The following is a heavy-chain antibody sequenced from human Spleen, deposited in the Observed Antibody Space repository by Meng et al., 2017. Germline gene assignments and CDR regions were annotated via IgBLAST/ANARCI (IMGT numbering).Heavy chain of an antibody. CDR1: GFTFSNYA. CDR3: ARDLKHRGIAAAGTPFY. D-gene: IGHD6-13*01. CDR2: ISGSVGTT. J-gene: IGHJ4*02. Sequence: GGSLRLSCAASGFTFSNYAMHWVRQAPGKGLEWVSAISGSVGTTYYADSVKGRFTISRDNSRNTLYLQMNSLRAEDTAVYYCARDLKHRGIAAAGTPFYWGQGTLVTVSS. V-gene: IGHV3-23*01.